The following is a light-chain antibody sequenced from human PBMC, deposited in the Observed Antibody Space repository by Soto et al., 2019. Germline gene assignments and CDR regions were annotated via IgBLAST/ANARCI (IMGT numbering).Light chain of an antibody. CDR2: DAS. CDR3: QQYANLPFT. CDR1: QDINNY. V-gene: IGKV1-33*01. J-gene: IGKJ3*01. Sequence: DIQMTQSPSSLSASVGDRVTITCQASQDINNYLNWYQQKPGKAPKLLIYDASNLEIGVPSRFSGSGSGTDFTFTISSLQPEDIATYYCQQYANLPFTFGPGTKVDIK.